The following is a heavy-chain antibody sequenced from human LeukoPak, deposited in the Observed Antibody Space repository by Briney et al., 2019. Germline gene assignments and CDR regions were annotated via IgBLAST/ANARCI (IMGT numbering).Heavy chain of an antibody. D-gene: IGHD6-13*01. V-gene: IGHV1-18*01. CDR1: GYTFYTYG. CDR2: ISPYNGNT. J-gene: IGHJ6*02. Sequence: ASVKVSCKPSGYTFYTYGITWVRQAPGQGLEWMGWISPYNGNTNYAQKFQGRVTLTTDTSTSTAYMELRSLRSDDTAVYYCARGGDSSSWYGYYYYGMDVWGQGTTVTVSS. CDR3: ARGGDSSSWYGYYYYGMDV.